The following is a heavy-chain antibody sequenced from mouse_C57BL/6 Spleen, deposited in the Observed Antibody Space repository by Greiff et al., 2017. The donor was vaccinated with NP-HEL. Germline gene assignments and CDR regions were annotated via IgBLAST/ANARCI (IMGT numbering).Heavy chain of an antibody. Sequence: EVMLVESGGGLVQPGFSLLLSFSSSGFTFTDYYMSWVRQPPGKALEWLGFIRNKANGYPTEYSASVKGRFTISRDNSQSILYLQMNALRAEDSATYYCARSYDYDGAWFAYWGQGTLVTVSA. J-gene: IGHJ3*01. CDR1: GFTFTDYY. CDR3: ARSYDYDGAWFAY. CDR2: IRNKANGYPT. D-gene: IGHD2-4*01. V-gene: IGHV7-3*01.